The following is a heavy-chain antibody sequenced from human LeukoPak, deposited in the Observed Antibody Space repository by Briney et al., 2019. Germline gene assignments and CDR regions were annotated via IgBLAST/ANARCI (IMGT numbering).Heavy chain of an antibody. V-gene: IGHV1-69*04. Sequence: VASVKVSCKASGGTFSSYAINWVRQAPGQGLEWMGRIIPILGIANYAQKFQGRVTITADKSTSTAYMELSSLRSEDTAVYYCARELHNDGDYAFDIWGQGTMVTVSS. D-gene: IGHD4-17*01. CDR1: GGTFSSYA. CDR2: IIPILGIA. J-gene: IGHJ3*02. CDR3: ARELHNDGDYAFDI.